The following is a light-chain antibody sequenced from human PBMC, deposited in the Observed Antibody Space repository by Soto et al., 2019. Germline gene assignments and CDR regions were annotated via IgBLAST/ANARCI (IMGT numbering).Light chain of an antibody. CDR3: SSYAGSNTYV. CDR2: EVS. CDR1: SSDVGGYNY. Sequence: QSVLTPPPSSSRSPGQSVTISCTGASSDVGGYNYVSWYQQHPGKAPKLMIYEVSKRPSGVPDRFSGSKSGNTASLTVSGLQAEDEADYYCSSYAGSNTYVFGTGTKVTVL. J-gene: IGLJ1*01. V-gene: IGLV2-8*01.